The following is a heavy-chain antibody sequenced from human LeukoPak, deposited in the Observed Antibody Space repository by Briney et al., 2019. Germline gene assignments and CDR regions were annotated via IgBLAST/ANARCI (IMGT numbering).Heavy chain of an antibody. CDR2: IWYDGGNK. CDR3: ARDPTEPPYLWQLVRGFCFDP. CDR1: AFTVTSYG. V-gene: IGHV3-33*01. D-gene: IGHD6-13*01. J-gene: IGHJ5*02. Sequence: AGYLRLSCAASAFTVTSYGMHWVRPAQGNGLVWVAVIWYDGGNKYYADSVKGRLTISRDNSKNTLYLQMNSLRAEDTAVYYCARDPTEPPYLWQLVRGFCFDPWGQGTLVTVSS.